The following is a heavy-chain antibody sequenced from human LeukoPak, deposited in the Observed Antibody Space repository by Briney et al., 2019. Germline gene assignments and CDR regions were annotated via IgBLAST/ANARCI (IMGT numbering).Heavy chain of an antibody. D-gene: IGHD3-22*01. Sequence: PGGSLRLSCAASGLTFSSYAMSWVCQAPGKGLEWVSGISGSGSTYYAAAVKGRFTISRDNSKNTLYLQMNSLRAEDTAVYYCAKGEGYYDSNLDYWGQGTLVTVSS. CDR1: GLTFSSYA. CDR2: ISGSGST. CDR3: AKGEGYYDSNLDY. J-gene: IGHJ4*02. V-gene: IGHV3-23*01.